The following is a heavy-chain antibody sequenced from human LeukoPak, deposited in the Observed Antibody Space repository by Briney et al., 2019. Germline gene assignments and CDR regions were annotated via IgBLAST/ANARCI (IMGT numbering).Heavy chain of an antibody. CDR3: APWNYYDSSGPLGY. Sequence: SVKVSCKASGGTFSSYAISWVRQAPGQGLEWMGRITPILGIANYAQKFQGRVTITADKSTSTAYMELSSLRSEDTAVYYCAPWNYYDSSGPLGYWGQGTLVTVSS. J-gene: IGHJ4*02. V-gene: IGHV1-69*04. CDR1: GGTFSSYA. D-gene: IGHD3-22*01. CDR2: ITPILGIA.